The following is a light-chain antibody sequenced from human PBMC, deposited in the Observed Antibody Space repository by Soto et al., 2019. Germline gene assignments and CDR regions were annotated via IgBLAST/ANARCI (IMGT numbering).Light chain of an antibody. Sequence: QSVLTQPASVSGSPGQSITISCTVSNSDVGGYNYVSWYQQPPGKAPKVMIYDVSNRPSGVSSRFSGSKSGDTASLTISGLQAEDEADYYCSSYSSSRTNYVFGTGPKV. CDR2: DVS. V-gene: IGLV2-14*03. CDR1: NSDVGGYNY. J-gene: IGLJ1*01. CDR3: SSYSSSRTNYV.